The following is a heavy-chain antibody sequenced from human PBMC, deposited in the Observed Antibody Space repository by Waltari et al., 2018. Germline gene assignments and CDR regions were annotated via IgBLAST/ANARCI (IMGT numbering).Heavy chain of an antibody. J-gene: IGHJ4*02. CDR3: ARDRGRGLYLDS. Sequence: QLQLQQSGPGLVKPSESLSLTCVVSGDSVNNNYWWSWVRQPPGKGLEWIGQIHGSGKTNYNASLESRVTVSIDTSNNQFSLRVTSPTAADTAVYFCARDRGRGLYLDSWGQGTLVTVS. D-gene: IGHD1-26*01. V-gene: IGHV4-4*02. CDR1: GDSVNNNYW. CDR2: IHGSGKT.